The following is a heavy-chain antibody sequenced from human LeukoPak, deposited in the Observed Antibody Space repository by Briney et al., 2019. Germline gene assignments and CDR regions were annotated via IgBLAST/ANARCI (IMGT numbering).Heavy chain of an antibody. J-gene: IGHJ2*01. D-gene: IGHD6-19*01. V-gene: IGHV4-39*07. Sequence: PSETLSLTCTVSGGSISSSSYYWGWIRQPPGKGLEWIGEINHSGSTNYNPSLKSRVTISVDTSKNQFSLKLSSVTAADTAVYYCARGPPAGSGLIWYFDLWGRGTLVTVSS. CDR3: ARGPPAGSGLIWYFDL. CDR1: GGSISSSSYY. CDR2: INHSGST.